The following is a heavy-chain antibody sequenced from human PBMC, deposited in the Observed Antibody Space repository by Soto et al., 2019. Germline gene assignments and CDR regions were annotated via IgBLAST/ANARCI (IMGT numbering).Heavy chain of an antibody. J-gene: IGHJ4*02. V-gene: IGHV1-69*06. CDR1: GGTFSSYA. CDR2: IIPIFGTA. D-gene: IGHD3-10*01. CDR3: ARVPPGGSGSYFYYFDY. Sequence: SVKVSCKASGGTFSSYAISWVRQAPGQGLEWMGGIIPIFGTANYAQKFQGRVTITADKSTSTAYMELSSLRSEDTAVYYCARVPPGGSGSYFYYFDYWGQGTLVTVSS.